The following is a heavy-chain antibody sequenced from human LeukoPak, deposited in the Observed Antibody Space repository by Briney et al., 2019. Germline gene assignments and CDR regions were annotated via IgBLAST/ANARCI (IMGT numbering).Heavy chain of an antibody. CDR3: ARDNSAISDCSSASCFHFNY. D-gene: IGHD2-2*01. Sequence: KPSETLSLTCTVSGGSISSYYWSWIRQPPGKGLEWIGYIYYSGSTNYNPSLKSRVTISVDTSKNQFSLKLSSVTAADTAVYYCARDNSAISDCSSASCFHFNYWGQGTLVTVSS. CDR1: GGSISSYY. V-gene: IGHV4-59*01. J-gene: IGHJ4*02. CDR2: IYYSGST.